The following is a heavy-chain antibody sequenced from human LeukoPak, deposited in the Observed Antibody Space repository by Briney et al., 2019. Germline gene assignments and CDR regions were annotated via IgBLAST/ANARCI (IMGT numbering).Heavy chain of an antibody. CDR1: GYTFTSYG. D-gene: IGHD6-19*01. Sequence: SVKVSCKASGYTFTSYGISWVRQAPGQGLEWMGWISAYNGNTNYAQKLQGRVTMTTDTSTSTAYMELRSLRSDDTAVYYCARIPYSSGWFDAFDIWGQGTMVTVSS. V-gene: IGHV1-18*04. J-gene: IGHJ3*02. CDR2: ISAYNGNT. CDR3: ARIPYSSGWFDAFDI.